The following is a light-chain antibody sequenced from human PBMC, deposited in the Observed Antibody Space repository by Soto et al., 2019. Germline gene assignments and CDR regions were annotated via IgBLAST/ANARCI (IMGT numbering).Light chain of an antibody. CDR1: QDIVAY. V-gene: IGKV1-12*01. J-gene: IGKJ5*01. CDR2: AAS. Sequence: DIQVTQSPSSVSASVGDRVTITCRASQDIVAYLAWYQHKPGRAPELLIRAASTLQSGVPSRFSGSGSGTDFTFNISSLQPEDFAIYYCQQSYSMPITFGQGTRLEIK. CDR3: QQSYSMPIT.